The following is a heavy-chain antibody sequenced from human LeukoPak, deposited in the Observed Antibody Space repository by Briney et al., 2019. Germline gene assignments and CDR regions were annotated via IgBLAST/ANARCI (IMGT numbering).Heavy chain of an antibody. V-gene: IGHV1-8*01. CDR3: ARARTTTYGLDV. D-gene: IGHD2/OR15-2a*01. CDR2: MDPSSGNT. CDR1: GYTFTSYD. Sequence: ASVKVSCKASGYTFTSYDINWVRQATGQGLEWMGWMDPSSGNTGYAQKFQGRVTMTRDTSINTAYMELSSLTSEDTAVYYCARARTTTYGLDVWGQGTTVTVSS. J-gene: IGHJ6*02.